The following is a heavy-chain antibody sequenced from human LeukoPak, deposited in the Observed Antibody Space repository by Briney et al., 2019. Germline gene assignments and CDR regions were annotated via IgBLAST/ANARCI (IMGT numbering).Heavy chain of an antibody. CDR3: ARELYDSVTTRGGGAIDY. Sequence: GGSLRLSCAASGFTFSDYYMSWIRQAPGEGLEWVSYISSSGSTIYYADSVKGRFTISRDNAKNSLYLQMNSLRAEDTAVYYCARELYDSVTTRGGGAIDYWGQGTLVTVSS. J-gene: IGHJ4*02. CDR2: ISSSGSTI. V-gene: IGHV3-11*01. D-gene: IGHD4-17*01. CDR1: GFTFSDYY.